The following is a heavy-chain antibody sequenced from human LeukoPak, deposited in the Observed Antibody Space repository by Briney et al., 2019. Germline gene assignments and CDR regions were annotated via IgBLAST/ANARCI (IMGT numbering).Heavy chain of an antibody. CDR1: GFTFSSYS. V-gene: IGHV3-23*01. D-gene: IGHD6-19*01. CDR2: ISGGGGST. CDR3: VNLYSSNY. J-gene: IGHJ4*02. Sequence: PGGSLRLSCAASGFTFSSYSMNWVRQAPGKGLEWVSGISGGGGSTFYADSVKGRFTISRDNSKNTLYLQMNSLRAEDTAVYYCVNLYSSNYWGQGTLVTVSS.